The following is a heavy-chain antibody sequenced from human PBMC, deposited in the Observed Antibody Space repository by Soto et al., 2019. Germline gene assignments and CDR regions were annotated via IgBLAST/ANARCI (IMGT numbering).Heavy chain of an antibody. Sequence: PGESMEISCKGSGYSFSSYWIAGLRQMPGKGLEWMGIIYPGDADTRYSPSFKGQVPISAEKSISTAYLQWSSLKASDTAMYYCARSGYDFDAFDIWGQGTMVTVSS. CDR2: IYPGDADT. D-gene: IGHD5-12*01. J-gene: IGHJ3*02. CDR3: ARSGYDFDAFDI. V-gene: IGHV5-51*03. CDR1: GYSFSSYW.